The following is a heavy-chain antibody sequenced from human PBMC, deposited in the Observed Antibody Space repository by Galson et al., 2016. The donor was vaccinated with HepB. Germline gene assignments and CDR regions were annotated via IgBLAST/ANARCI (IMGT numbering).Heavy chain of an antibody. D-gene: IGHD4-23*01. J-gene: IGHJ4*02. CDR3: GGHGGNSA. CDR2: IVAGGNT. Sequence: SLRLSCAASGFTLAGQGMSWVRQAPGTGLEWVSAIVAGGNTYYADSVKGRFTISREISKNTLYLEMNSLRAEDTAIYYCGGHGGNSAWGQGTLVTVSS. V-gene: IGHV3-23*01. CDR1: GFTLAGQG.